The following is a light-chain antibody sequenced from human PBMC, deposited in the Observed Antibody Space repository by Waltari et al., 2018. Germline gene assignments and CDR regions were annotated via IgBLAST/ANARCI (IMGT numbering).Light chain of an antibody. CDR3: QQYNHWPPVT. CDR1: ESASRN. J-gene: IGKJ4*01. V-gene: IGKV3-15*01. CDR2: DAS. Sequence: EIVLTQSTVTLSVSPGDRATLSCRASESASRNLAWYQQKSGQAPRLLIYDASTRATDIPARFSGSGSGTEFTLTIDPLQSEDFAIYYCQQYNHWPPVTFGGGTKVEIK.